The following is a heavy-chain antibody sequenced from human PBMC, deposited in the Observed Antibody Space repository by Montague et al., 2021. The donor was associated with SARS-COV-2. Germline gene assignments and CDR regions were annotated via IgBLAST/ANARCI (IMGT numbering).Heavy chain of an antibody. CDR3: GRLTAGYCSGGSCYWGTGFDY. Sequence: TLSLTCTVSGGSISSGGYYWSWIRQPPGKGLEWIGYIYSSGSTYYNPSLKSRVTISVDASKNQFSLKLSSVTAADTAVYYCGRLTAGYCSGGSCYWGTGFDYWGQGTLVTVSS. CDR1: GGSISSGGYY. CDR2: IYSSGST. D-gene: IGHD2-15*01. J-gene: IGHJ4*02. V-gene: IGHV4-31*03.